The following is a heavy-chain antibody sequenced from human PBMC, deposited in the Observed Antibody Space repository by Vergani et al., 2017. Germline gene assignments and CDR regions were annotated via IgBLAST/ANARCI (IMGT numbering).Heavy chain of an antibody. J-gene: IGHJ3*02. CDR2: ISGSGGST. Sequence: EVQLLESGGGLVQPGGSLRLSCAASGFTFSSYAMSWVRQAPGKGLEWVSAISGSGGSTYYADSVKGRFTISRDNSKNTLYLQMNSLRAEDTAVYYCAKYRLRYFYWLWDYGAFDIWGQGTMVTVSS. V-gene: IGHV3-23*01. D-gene: IGHD3-9*01. CDR3: AKYRLRYFYWLWDYGAFDI. CDR1: GFTFSSYA.